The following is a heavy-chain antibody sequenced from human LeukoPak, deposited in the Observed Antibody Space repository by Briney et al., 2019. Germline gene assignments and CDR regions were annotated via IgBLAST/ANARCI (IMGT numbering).Heavy chain of an antibody. CDR2: INHSGST. Sequence: SETLSLTCTVSGGSISSYSWTWIRQPPGKGLEWIGEINHSGSTNYNPSLKSRVTISVDTSKNQFSLKLSSVTAADTAVYYCARGKSGYSYGYNYYYYYMDVWGKGTTVTVSS. CDR1: GGSISSYS. J-gene: IGHJ6*03. V-gene: IGHV4-34*01. D-gene: IGHD5-18*01. CDR3: ARGKSGYSYGYNYYYYYMDV.